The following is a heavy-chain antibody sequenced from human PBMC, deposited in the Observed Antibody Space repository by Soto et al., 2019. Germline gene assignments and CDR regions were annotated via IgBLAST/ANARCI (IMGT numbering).Heavy chain of an antibody. CDR2: IVPILGIA. Sequence: GASVKVSCKASGVTFSSYTISWVRQAPGQGLEWMGRIVPILGIANYAQKFQGRVTITADKSTSTAYMELSSLRSEDTAVYYCARDARIEYQLLEFDPWGQGTLVTVSS. CDR3: ARDARIEYQLLEFDP. D-gene: IGHD2-2*01. J-gene: IGHJ5*02. V-gene: IGHV1-69*04. CDR1: GVTFSSYT.